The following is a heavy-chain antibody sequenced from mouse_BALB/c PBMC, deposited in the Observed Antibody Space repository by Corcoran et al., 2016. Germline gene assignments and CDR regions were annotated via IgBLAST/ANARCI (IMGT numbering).Heavy chain of an antibody. CDR2: IFPGSGNT. Sequence: QVQLQQSGPELVKPGASVKISCKASGYSFTSYYIHWVKQRPGQGREWSGWIFPGSGNTKYNEKFKGKATLTADTSYSTAYMERNSLTSEDYAVDFCAVLSYWGQGTLVTVSA. D-gene: IGHD1-1*01. V-gene: IGHV1-66*01. CDR1: GYSFTSYY. CDR3: AVLSY. J-gene: IGHJ3*01.